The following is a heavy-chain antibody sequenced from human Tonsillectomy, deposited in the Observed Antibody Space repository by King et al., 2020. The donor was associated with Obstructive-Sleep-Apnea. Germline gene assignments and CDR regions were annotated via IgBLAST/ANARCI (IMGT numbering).Heavy chain of an antibody. CDR2: RNPNSGNT. J-gene: IGHJ5*02. Sequence: VQLVESGAEVKKPGASVKVSCKASGYTFTSYDINWVRQATGQGLEGMGWRNPNSGNTGYAQKFQGRVTMTRNTSISTAYMELSSLRSEDTAVYYCARGMVRGAAFDPWGQGTLVTVSS. D-gene: IGHD3-10*01. CDR1: GYTFTSYD. CDR3: ARGMVRGAAFDP. V-gene: IGHV1-8*01.